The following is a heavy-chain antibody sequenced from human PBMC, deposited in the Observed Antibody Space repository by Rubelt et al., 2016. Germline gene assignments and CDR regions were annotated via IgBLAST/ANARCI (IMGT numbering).Heavy chain of an antibody. V-gene: IGHV1-18*01. CDR2: ISAHNGNT. Sequence: QVQLVQSGAEVKKPGASVKVSCKASGYTFTSYGISWVRQAPGQGLEWMGWISAHNGNTNYAQKLQGRVTMTTDTSTGTAYMELRSLRSDDTAVDYCARDRIRIAARQGWYFDLWGRGTLVTVSS. CDR3: ARDRIRIAARQGWYFDL. J-gene: IGHJ2*01. CDR1: GYTFTSYG. D-gene: IGHD6-6*01.